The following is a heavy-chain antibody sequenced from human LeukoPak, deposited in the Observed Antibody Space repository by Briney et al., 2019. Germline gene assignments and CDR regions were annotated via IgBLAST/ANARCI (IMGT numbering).Heavy chain of an antibody. CDR3: ARAGTYDSSGFDAPDI. CDR1: GFTFSSYA. CDR2: ISGSGGST. V-gene: IGHV3-23*01. Sequence: GGSLRLSCAASGFTFSSYAMSWVRQAPGKGLEWVSAISGSGGSTYYADSVKGRFTISRHNSKNTLYLQMNSLRAEDTAVYYCARAGTYDSSGFDAPDIWGQGTMVTVSS. D-gene: IGHD3-22*01. J-gene: IGHJ3*02.